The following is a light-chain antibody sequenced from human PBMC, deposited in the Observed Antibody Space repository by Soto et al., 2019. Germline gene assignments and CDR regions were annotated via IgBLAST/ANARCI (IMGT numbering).Light chain of an antibody. CDR1: QSISIW. V-gene: IGKV1-5*03. Sequence: DIQMTQSPSTLSASVGDRVAITCRASQSISIWLAWYQQKPGKAPKLLIYKASSLESGVPSRFSGSGSGTAFTLTISSLQPDDFETYYCQQYNDYSWTFGQGTKVEIK. CDR2: KAS. J-gene: IGKJ1*01. CDR3: QQYNDYSWT.